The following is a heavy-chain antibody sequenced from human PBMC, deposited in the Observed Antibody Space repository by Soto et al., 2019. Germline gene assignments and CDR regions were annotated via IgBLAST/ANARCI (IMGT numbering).Heavy chain of an antibody. J-gene: IGHJ4*02. D-gene: IGHD3-10*01. CDR3: AKDGEWIPKFDY. Sequence: GESLKISCAASGFTFSSYAMSWVRQAPGKGLEWVSAISGSGGSTYYADSVKGRFTISRDNSKNTLYLQMNSLRAEDTAVYYCAKDGEWIPKFDYWGQGTLVTVSS. V-gene: IGHV3-23*01. CDR1: GFTFSSYA. CDR2: ISGSGGST.